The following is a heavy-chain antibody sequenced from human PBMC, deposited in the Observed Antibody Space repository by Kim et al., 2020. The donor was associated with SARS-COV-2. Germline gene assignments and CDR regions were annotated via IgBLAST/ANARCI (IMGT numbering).Heavy chain of an antibody. Sequence: GGSLRLSCTASGFTFGEYAMSWVRQAPGKGLEWVGFIRSKAYGGTTEYAASVKGRFTISRDDSKSIAYLQMNSLKTEDTAVYYCTRDKSSGWYGLYYYYGMDVWGQGTTVTVSS. CDR2: IRSKAYGGTT. CDR1: GFTFGEYA. J-gene: IGHJ6*02. V-gene: IGHV3-49*04. D-gene: IGHD6-19*01. CDR3: TRDKSSGWYGLYYYYGMDV.